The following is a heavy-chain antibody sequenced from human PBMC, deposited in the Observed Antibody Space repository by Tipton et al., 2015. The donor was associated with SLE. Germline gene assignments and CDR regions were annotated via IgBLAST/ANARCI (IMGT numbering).Heavy chain of an antibody. Sequence: SLRLSCSASGFTFSDYYLSWIRRAPGKGLEWVSYISGSGTTICYADSVKGRFTISRDNSKNTLYLQMNSLRAEDTAVYYCARDLSSWPYDYWGQGTLVTVSS. CDR3: ARDLSSWPYDY. V-gene: IGHV3-11*04. J-gene: IGHJ4*02. D-gene: IGHD6-13*01. CDR2: ISGSGTTI. CDR1: GFTFSDYY.